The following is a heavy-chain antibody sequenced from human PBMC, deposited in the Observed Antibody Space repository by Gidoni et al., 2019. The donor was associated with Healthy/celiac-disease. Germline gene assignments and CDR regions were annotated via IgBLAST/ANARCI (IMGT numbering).Heavy chain of an antibody. CDR2: IFSNDEK. CDR1: GFSLSNARMG. Sequence: HVTLMQSCPVLVKPTETLTLTCTASGFSLSNARMGVSWIRQPPGKALEWLAHIFSNDEKSYSTPLKSRLTISKDTSKSQGVLTMTNMDPVETGTYYCTSCRRKGLGFDPWGQGTLVTVSS. J-gene: IGHJ5*02. D-gene: IGHD2-15*01. V-gene: IGHV2-26*01. CDR3: TSCRRKGLGFDP.